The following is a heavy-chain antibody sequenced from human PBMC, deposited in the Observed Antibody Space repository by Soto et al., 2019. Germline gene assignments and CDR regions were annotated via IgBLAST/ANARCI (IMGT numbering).Heavy chain of an antibody. CDR1: GFTFSSYS. J-gene: IGHJ4*02. D-gene: IGHD6-6*01. V-gene: IGHV3-23*01. Sequence: GGSVRLSCAASGFTFSSYSMNWVRQAPGKGLEWVSAISGSGGSTYYADSVKGRFTISRDNSKNTLYLQMNSLRAEDTAVYYCAKGPARPLTPVDYWGPGTLLTVSS. CDR2: ISGSGGST. CDR3: AKGPARPLTPVDY.